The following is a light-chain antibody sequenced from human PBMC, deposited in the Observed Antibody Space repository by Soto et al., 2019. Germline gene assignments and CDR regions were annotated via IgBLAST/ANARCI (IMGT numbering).Light chain of an antibody. J-gene: IGLJ3*02. CDR3: ASWDDSLNGWV. CDR2: EFS. CDR1: SSDVGGYNT. Sequence: QSALTQPASVSGSPGQSITISCTGTSSDVGGYNTVSWYQQHPGKAPKLMIYEFSNRPSGVSNRFSGSKSGNTASLTISGLQAEDEADYYCASWDDSLNGWVFGGGTKVTVL. V-gene: IGLV2-14*01.